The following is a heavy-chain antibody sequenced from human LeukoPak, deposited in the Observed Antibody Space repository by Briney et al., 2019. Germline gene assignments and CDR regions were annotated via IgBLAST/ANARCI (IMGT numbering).Heavy chain of an antibody. V-gene: IGHV3-23*01. CDR1: GSTFSSYA. J-gene: IGHJ5*02. CDR2: ISGSGGST. CDR3: AKPTFSTYYDFWSSYSLFDP. Sequence: GGSLRLSCAASGSTFSSYAMSWVRQAPGKGLEWVSAISGSGGSTYYADSVKGRFTISRDNSKNTLYLQMNSLRAEDTAVYYCAKPTFSTYYDFWSSYSLFDPWGQGTLVTVSS. D-gene: IGHD3-3*01.